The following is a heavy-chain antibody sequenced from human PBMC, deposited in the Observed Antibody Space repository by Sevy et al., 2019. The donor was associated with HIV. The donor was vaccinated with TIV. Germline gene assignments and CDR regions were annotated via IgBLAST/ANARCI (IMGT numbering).Heavy chain of an antibody. CDR2: ISSTSAYI. V-gene: IGHV3-21*01. J-gene: IGHJ4*02. CDR3: ARAVLEISSWRSDY. CDR1: GFTFSSYR. Sequence: GGSLRLSCAASGFTFSSYRLTWVRQAPGKGLEWVSCISSTSAYINYADSVKGRFTISRDNAKNLLYLQMDSLRAEDTAVYYCARAVLEISSWRSDYWGQGTLVTVSS. D-gene: IGHD1-1*01.